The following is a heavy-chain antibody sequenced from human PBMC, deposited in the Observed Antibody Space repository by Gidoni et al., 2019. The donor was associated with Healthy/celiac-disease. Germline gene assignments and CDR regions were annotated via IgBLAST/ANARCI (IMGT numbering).Heavy chain of an antibody. CDR3: ARDESVATIIPFDY. Sequence: QVQLVQSGAEVKKPGSAVKVSCTASGGTFSSYAMSWVRQAPGQGLEWMGRILPILGIANYAQKFQGRVTITADKSTSTAYMELSSLRSEDTAVYYCARDESVATIIPFDYWGQGTLVTVSS. CDR1: GGTFSSYA. V-gene: IGHV1-69*04. D-gene: IGHD5-12*01. J-gene: IGHJ4*02. CDR2: ILPILGIA.